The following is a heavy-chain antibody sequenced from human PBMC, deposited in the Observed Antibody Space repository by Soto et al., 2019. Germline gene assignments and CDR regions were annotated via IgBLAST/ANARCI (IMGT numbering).Heavy chain of an antibody. J-gene: IGHJ4*02. Sequence: QVQLQESGTGLVKPSGTLSLTCAVSGGSFTSNNWWIWVRPPPGQGLEWIGEIYRTGITNYKPSLKSRFTISLDKSENPFSLKLTSLTAADTAVYYCASRDPGTSVDYWGQGTLVTVSS. CDR1: GGSFTSNNW. CDR2: IYRTGIT. CDR3: ASRDPGTSVDY. D-gene: IGHD1-7*01. V-gene: IGHV4-4*02.